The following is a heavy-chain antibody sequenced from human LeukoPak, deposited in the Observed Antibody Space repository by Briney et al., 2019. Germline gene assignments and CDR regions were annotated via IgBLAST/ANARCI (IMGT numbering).Heavy chain of an antibody. V-gene: IGHV3-48*03. Sequence: GGSLRLSCAASGFTLSSYGMNWVRQAPGGGLEWVSHISGSDSLKYYADSVKGRFTISRDNAKNSVFLQMNSLRADDTAVYYCAVGLDYWGQGTLVTVSS. J-gene: IGHJ4*02. CDR2: ISGSDSLK. D-gene: IGHD1-26*01. CDR3: AVGLDY. CDR1: GFTLSSYG.